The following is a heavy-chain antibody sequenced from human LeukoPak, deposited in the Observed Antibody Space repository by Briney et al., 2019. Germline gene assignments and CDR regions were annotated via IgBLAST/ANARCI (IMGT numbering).Heavy chain of an antibody. CDR1: GFTFSSYA. CDR3: AKDTLRRPGVYFDY. J-gene: IGHJ4*02. V-gene: IGHV3-23*01. CDR2: ISGSDGST. D-gene: IGHD4-17*01. Sequence: GGSLRLSCAASGFTFSSYAMSWVRQAPGKGLEWVSAISGSDGSTYYADSVKGRFTISRDNSKNTLYLQMSSLRAEDTAVYYCAKDTLRRPGVYFDYWGQGTLVTVSS.